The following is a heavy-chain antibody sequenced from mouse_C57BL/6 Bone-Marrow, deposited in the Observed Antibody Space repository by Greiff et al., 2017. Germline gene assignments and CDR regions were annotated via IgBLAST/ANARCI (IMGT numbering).Heavy chain of an antibody. J-gene: IGHJ4*01. Sequence: DVKLQESGPELVKPGASVKISCKASGYSFTGYYMNLVKQSPEKSLEWIGEINPSTGGTTYNQKFKAKATLTVDKSSSTAYMQLKSLTSEDSAVYYCASPRAMDYWGQGTSVTVSS. CDR1: GYSFTGYY. CDR3: ASPRAMDY. D-gene: IGHD3-1*01. CDR2: INPSTGGT. V-gene: IGHV1-42*01.